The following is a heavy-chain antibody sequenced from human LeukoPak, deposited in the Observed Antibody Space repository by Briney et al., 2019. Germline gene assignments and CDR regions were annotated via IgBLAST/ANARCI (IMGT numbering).Heavy chain of an antibody. CDR1: GFAFGSYA. CDR3: AKLPYGSGSYSAFNM. J-gene: IGHJ3*02. D-gene: IGHD3-10*01. Sequence: RGSLKISCAASGFAFGSYAMSRVCQAPGKGLEWVSAISGSGGRTYYADAVKGRFAISRDTSKNTLYLQMTSLRAEDTAVYYCAKLPYGSGSYSAFNMWGQGWVFNVSS. CDR2: ISGSGGRT. V-gene: IGHV3-23*01.